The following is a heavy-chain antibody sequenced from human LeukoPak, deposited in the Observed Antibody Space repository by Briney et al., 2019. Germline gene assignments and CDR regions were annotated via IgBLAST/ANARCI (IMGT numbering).Heavy chain of an antibody. CDR1: GFTFSTYG. V-gene: IGHV3-30*02. Sequence: PGGSLRLSCAASGFTFSTYGMHWVRQAPGKGLEWVVFIRYDGGSKYYADSVKGRFTISRDNLKKTLYLQMSRLRAEDTAAYYCAKDARRVRDMEGVFGRGRVYMDVWGKGTTVTISS. J-gene: IGHJ6*03. CDR3: AKDARRVRDMEGVFGRGRVYMDV. D-gene: IGHD2-15*01. CDR2: IRYDGGSK.